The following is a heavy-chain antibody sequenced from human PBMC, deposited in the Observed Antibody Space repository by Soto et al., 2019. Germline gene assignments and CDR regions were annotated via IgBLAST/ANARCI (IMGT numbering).Heavy chain of an antibody. CDR3: ARASSAVCGGGSCYRLDSSFDS. D-gene: IGHD2-15*01. Sequence: QVQLVQSGAEVKKPGSSLKVSCKTSGASFSTSGISWVRQAPGQGLEWMGGIIPLFGTPKYARKFQGRVSITADESATTGYMELSSLSSDDTAVYYGARASSAVCGGGSCYRLDSSFDSWGQGSLVIVSS. J-gene: IGHJ5*01. V-gene: IGHV1-69*01. CDR1: GASFSTSG. CDR2: IIPLFGTP.